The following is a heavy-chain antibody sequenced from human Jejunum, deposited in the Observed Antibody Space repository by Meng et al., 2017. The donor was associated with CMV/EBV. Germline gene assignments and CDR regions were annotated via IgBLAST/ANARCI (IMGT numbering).Heavy chain of an antibody. CDR3: ARGDHCGATACYPHWFDP. CDR1: IRDYY. CDR2: IFSSGTA. D-gene: IGHD2-21*01. V-gene: IGHV4-4*09. Sequence: IRDYYWGWIRQPPRKGLGWIGYIFSSGTADYNPSLKSRVTMSVDMSKNQVSLTLTSVTAADTAVYYCARGDHCGATACYPHWFDPWGQGTLVTVSS. J-gene: IGHJ5*02.